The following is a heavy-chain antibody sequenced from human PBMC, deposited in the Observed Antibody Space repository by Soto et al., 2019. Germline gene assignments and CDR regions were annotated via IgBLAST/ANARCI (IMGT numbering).Heavy chain of an antibody. CDR3: ARDDYYDSNNWFDP. D-gene: IGHD3-9*01. Sequence: SETLSLTCAVSGVSIKTYYWSWIRKPAGKGLEWIGRIYTTGSASHNPSLKSRVTMSVDTSKNQVSLKLTSVTAADAGVYYCARDDYYDSNNWFDPWGQGILVTVSS. V-gene: IGHV4-4*07. J-gene: IGHJ5*02. CDR2: IYTTGSA. CDR1: GVSIKTYY.